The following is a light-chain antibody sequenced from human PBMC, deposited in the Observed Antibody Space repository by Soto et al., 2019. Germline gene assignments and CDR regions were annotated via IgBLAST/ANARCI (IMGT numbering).Light chain of an antibody. V-gene: IGKV1-39*01. J-gene: IGKJ1*01. Sequence: DIQMTQSPSSLSTSVGDRVTITCRASQSITNYLNWYQQKPGRVPKLLIYAASRLPSGVPSRFSGSGSGTDFTLTISSLQPEDFANYYCQQSYITPWTFGQGTKVEIK. CDR2: AAS. CDR3: QQSYITPWT. CDR1: QSITNY.